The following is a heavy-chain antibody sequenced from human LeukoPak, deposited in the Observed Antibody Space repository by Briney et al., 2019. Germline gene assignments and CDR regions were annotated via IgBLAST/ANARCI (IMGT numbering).Heavy chain of an antibody. CDR2: VNPGGSVQ. CDR3: ATTFPYCSEDNCAL. CDR1: GVAIGSSW. J-gene: IGHJ1*01. D-gene: IGHD2-15*01. V-gene: IGHV3-7*01. Sequence: GGSLRLSCIASGVAIGSSWMSWVRQSPGKRLEWVANVNPGGSVQNYVDPVTGRFTISRDNAKNSLYLQMNNLRADDTAVYYCATTFPYCSEDNCALGGQGTLVTVSS.